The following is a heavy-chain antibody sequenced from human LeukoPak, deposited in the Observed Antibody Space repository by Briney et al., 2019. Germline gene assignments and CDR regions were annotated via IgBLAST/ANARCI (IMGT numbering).Heavy chain of an antibody. V-gene: IGHV3-64*01. D-gene: IGHD3-10*02. CDR3: AELGITMIGGV. Sequence: PGGSLRLSCAASGFTFSSYTIHWVRQAPGKGLEYVSTISGSGIITHYGNSVKGRFTISRDNSKNTVYLQMGSLRAEDTAVYYCAELGITMIGGVWGKGTTVTISS. CDR2: ISGSGIIT. CDR1: GFTFSSYT. J-gene: IGHJ6*04.